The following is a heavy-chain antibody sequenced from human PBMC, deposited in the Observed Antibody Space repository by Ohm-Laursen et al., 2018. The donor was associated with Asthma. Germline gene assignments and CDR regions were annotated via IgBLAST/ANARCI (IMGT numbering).Heavy chain of an antibody. CDR2: ISGSGGST. V-gene: IGHV3-23*01. D-gene: IGHD1-1*01. CDR3: AKEVRGSNWKAHFDY. CDR1: GFTFRSYA. J-gene: IGHJ4*02. Sequence: SLRLSCAASGFTFRSYAMHWVRQAPGKGLEWVSAISGSGGSTYYADSVKGRFTISRDNSKNTLYLQMNSLRAEDTAVYYCAKEVRGSNWKAHFDYWGQGTLVTVSS.